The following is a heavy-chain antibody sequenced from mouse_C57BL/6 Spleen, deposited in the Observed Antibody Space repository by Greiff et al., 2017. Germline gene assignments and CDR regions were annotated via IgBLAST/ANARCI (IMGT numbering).Heavy chain of an antibody. CDR3: ARGGNYEGFAY. CDR1: GFSLTSYG. J-gene: IGHJ3*01. CDR2: IWSGGST. V-gene: IGHV2-2*01. Sequence: QVQLKQSGPGLVPPSQSLSITCTVSGFSLTSYGVHWVRQSPGKGLEWLVVIWSGGSTDYNAAFISRLSISKDNSKSQVFLKMNSLQADDTTIYYCARGGNYEGFAYWGQGTLVTVSA. D-gene: IGHD2-1*01.